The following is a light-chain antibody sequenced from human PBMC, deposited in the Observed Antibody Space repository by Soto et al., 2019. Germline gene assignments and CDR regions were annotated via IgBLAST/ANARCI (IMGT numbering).Light chain of an antibody. CDR3: QQYNTFSWT. J-gene: IGKJ1*01. CDR2: DVS. Sequence: DIQMSQSPSTLSASVGDRVTITCRADQSGSSCLAWYQQKPGKAPNLLIYDVSTLQIRDPSRLSGTRSDTEFTLSISSLQPGDFATYYCQQYNTFSWTFGQGTKVEIK. V-gene: IGKV1-5*01. CDR1: QSGSSC.